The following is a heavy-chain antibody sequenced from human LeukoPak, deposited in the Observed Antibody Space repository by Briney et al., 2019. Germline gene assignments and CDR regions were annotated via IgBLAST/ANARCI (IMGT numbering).Heavy chain of an antibody. D-gene: IGHD3-10*01. V-gene: IGHV4-4*07. CDR1: GDSISNYY. CDR3: ARVSLVRGAPDYYFDY. Sequence: PSGTLSLTCTVSGDSISNYYWSWIRQPAGKGLEWLGRIYTSGSTNYNPSLKSRVTMSVDTSKNQFSLKLSSVTAADTAVYYCARVSLVRGAPDYYFDYWGQGTLVTVSS. CDR2: IYTSGST. J-gene: IGHJ4*02.